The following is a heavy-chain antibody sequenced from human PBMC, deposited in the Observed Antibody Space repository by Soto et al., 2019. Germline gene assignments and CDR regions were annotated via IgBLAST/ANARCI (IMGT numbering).Heavy chain of an antibody. CDR3: AHRRGAYYFDF. J-gene: IGHJ4*02. CDR1: GFSLSTNGVG. Sequence: GSGPTLVNPTQTLTLTCPFSGFSLSTNGVGVGWIRQPPGKALEWLALIYWDGDKRYSPSLKSRLTITKDTSKNQVVLTMTNMDPVDTATYYCAHRRGAYYFDFWGLGTLVTISS. CDR2: IYWDGDK. V-gene: IGHV2-5*02. D-gene: IGHD1-26*01.